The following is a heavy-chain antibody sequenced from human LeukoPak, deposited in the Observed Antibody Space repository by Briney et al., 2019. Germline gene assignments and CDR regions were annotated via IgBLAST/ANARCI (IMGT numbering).Heavy chain of an antibody. V-gene: IGHV1-69*13. CDR2: IIPIFGTT. Sequence: ASVKVSCKASGGTSSSYAISWVRQAPGQGLEWMGGIIPIFGTTNYAQKFQGRVTITADESTSTAYMELSSLRSEDTAVYYCTRVGVRSGYYYWYFDYWGQGTLVTVSS. CDR3: TRVGVRSGYYYWYFDY. J-gene: IGHJ4*02. CDR1: GGTSSSYA. D-gene: IGHD3-22*01.